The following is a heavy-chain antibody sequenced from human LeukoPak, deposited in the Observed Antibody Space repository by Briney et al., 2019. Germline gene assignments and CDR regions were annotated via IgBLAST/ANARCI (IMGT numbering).Heavy chain of an antibody. Sequence: SETLSLTCGVYGGSISGYYWSWIRQPPGKGLEWIGEINHRGNTNYNPSLKSRVTISVDTSKNQFSLKLSSVTAADTAVYYCARVKFSYCSSTSCPRRFDPWGQGTLVTVSS. CDR2: INHRGNT. D-gene: IGHD2-2*01. V-gene: IGHV4-34*01. CDR3: ARVKFSYCSSTSCPRRFDP. CDR1: GGSISGYY. J-gene: IGHJ5*02.